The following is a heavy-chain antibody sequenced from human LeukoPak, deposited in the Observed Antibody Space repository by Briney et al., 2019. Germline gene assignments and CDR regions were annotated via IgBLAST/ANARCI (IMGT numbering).Heavy chain of an antibody. CDR1: GFTFSSYW. J-gene: IGHJ4*02. CDR3: AKDFLEEYSATVTKSAVDY. D-gene: IGHD4-17*01. Sequence: GGSLRLSCAASGFTFSSYWMHWVRQAPGKGLVWVSRINSDGSSTSYADSVKGRFTISRDNSKNTLYLQMNSLRAEDTAVYYCAKDFLEEYSATVTKSAVDYWGQGTLVTVSS. CDR2: INSDGSST. V-gene: IGHV3-74*01.